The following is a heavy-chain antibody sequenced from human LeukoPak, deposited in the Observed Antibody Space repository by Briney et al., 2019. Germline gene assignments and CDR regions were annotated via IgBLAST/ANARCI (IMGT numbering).Heavy chain of an antibody. J-gene: IGHJ4*02. V-gene: IGHV4-34*01. Sequence: SETLSLTCAVYGGSFSGYYWSWIRQPPGKGLEWIGEINHSGSTNYNPSLKSRVTISVDTSKNQFSLKLSSVTAADTAVYYCARLSEEWLAYFDYWGQGTLVTVSS. CDR1: GGSFSGYY. CDR2: INHSGST. CDR3: ARLSEEWLAYFDY. D-gene: IGHD6-19*01.